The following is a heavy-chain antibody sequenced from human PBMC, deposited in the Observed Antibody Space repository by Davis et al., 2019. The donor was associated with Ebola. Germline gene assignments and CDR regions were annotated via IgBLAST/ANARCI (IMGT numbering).Heavy chain of an antibody. CDR1: GHPFTKYY. Sequence: GASLMTSCQCLGHPFTKYYISWLRQMPGKRLEWMGIIYPGASDIRYGPSFQGHVTFSADTSINTAYLQWSSLKASDSATYYWARHAGGLEFWGQGNTVTVSS. V-gene: IGHV5-51*01. D-gene: IGHD1-1*01. J-gene: IGHJ6*02. CDR2: IYPGASDI. CDR3: ARHAGGLEF.